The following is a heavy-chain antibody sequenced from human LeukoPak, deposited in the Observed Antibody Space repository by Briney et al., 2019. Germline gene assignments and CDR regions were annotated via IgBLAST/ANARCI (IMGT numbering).Heavy chain of an antibody. Sequence: GGSLRLSCAASGFTFSSYAMSWVRQAPGKGLEWVSAISGSGGSTYYADSVKGRFTISRDNSKNTLYLQMNSLRAEDTAVYYCAKVTYYDFWSGYYNGYWGQGTLVTVSS. V-gene: IGHV3-23*01. CDR3: AKVTYYDFWSGYYNGY. J-gene: IGHJ4*02. CDR1: GFTFSSYA. CDR2: ISGSGGST. D-gene: IGHD3-3*01.